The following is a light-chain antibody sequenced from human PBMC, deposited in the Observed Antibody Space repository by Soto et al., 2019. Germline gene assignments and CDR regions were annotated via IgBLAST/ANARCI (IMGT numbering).Light chain of an antibody. J-gene: IGLJ3*02. CDR1: SSSIGAGYD. V-gene: IGLV1-40*01. Sequence: QLVLTQPPSVSGAPGQRVTISCTGSSSSIGAGYDVHWYQQLPGTAPKLLIYGNNNRPSGVPDRFSGSKSGTSASLAITGLQAEDETDYYCQSFDSSLSGWVFGGGTKLTVL. CDR2: GNN. CDR3: QSFDSSLSGWV.